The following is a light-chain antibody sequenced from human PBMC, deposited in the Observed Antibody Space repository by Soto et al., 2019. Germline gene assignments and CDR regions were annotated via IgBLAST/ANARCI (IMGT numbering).Light chain of an antibody. CDR1: QSISSW. Sequence: DIQMTQSPSTLSASAGDRVTITCRASQSISSWLAWYQQKPGKVPKLLIYDASSVERGVPSRFSGSGSGTEFTLTISSLQPDDFATYYCQHRRTFGQGTKVDIK. CDR2: DAS. V-gene: IGKV1-5*01. J-gene: IGKJ1*01. CDR3: QHRRT.